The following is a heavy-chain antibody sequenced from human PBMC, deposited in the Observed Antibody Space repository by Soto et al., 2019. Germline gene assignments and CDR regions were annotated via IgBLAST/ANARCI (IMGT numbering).Heavy chain of an antibody. CDR1: GGSFSGYY. D-gene: IGHD2-8*02. CDR3: ARAPGAPRGY. J-gene: IGHJ4*02. CDR2: INHSGST. V-gene: IGHV4-34*01. Sequence: SETLSLTCAVYGGSFSGYYWSWIRQPPGKGLEWIGEINHSGSTNYNPSLKSRVTISVDTSKNQFSLKLSSVTAADTAVYYCARAPGAPRGYWGQGTLVTVS.